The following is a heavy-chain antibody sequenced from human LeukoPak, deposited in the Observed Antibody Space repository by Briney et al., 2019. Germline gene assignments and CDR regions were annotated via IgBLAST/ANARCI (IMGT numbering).Heavy chain of an antibody. D-gene: IGHD3-22*01. J-gene: IGHJ5*02. CDR2: ISSSSSTI. CDR1: GFTFNTYG. CDR3: ANLAQYYYDSSGYGIDP. V-gene: IGHV3-48*01. Sequence: PGGSLRLSCTASGFTFNTYGMNWVRQAPGKGLYWVSYISSSSSTIYYADSVKGRFTVSRDNAKNSLYLQMNGLRAEDAAVYYCANLAQYYYDSSGYGIDPWGQGTLVTVSS.